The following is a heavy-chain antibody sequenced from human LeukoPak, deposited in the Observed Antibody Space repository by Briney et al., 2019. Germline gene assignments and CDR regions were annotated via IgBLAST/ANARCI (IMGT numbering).Heavy chain of an antibody. J-gene: IGHJ4*02. D-gene: IGHD4-17*01. CDR3: ARGVTTSFDY. Sequence: ASVNVSCKTFGYTFTSYGISWVRQAPGQGLEWMGWISTNKGNTNYLHNLKCRCTMTPDTSTSTAYMALRSLKSADTAVYYCARGVTTSFDYWGQGTLVTVSS. CDR1: GYTFTSYG. CDR2: ISTNKGNT. V-gene: IGHV1-18*01.